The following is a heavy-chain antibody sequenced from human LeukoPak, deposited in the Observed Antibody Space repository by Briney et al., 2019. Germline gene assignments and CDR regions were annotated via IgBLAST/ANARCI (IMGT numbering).Heavy chain of an antibody. J-gene: IGHJ4*02. D-gene: IGHD1-7*01. CDR3: AREDDWNYEDY. V-gene: IGHV3-23*01. CDR2: ISGSGGSA. Sequence: GGSLRLSCAASGFTFSSYAMSWVRQAPGKGLEWVSAISGSGGSAYYADSVKGRFTISRDNAKNSLYLQMNSLRAEDTAIYYCAREDDWNYEDYWGQGTLVTVSS. CDR1: GFTFSSYA.